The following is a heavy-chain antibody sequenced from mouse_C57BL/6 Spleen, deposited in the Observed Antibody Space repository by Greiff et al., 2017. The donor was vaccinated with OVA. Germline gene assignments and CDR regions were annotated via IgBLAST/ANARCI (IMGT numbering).Heavy chain of an antibody. CDR1: GYAFSSYW. V-gene: IGHV1-80*01. D-gene: IGHD1-1*01. Sequence: VQLVESGAELVKPGASVKISCKASGYAFSSYWMNWVKQRPGKGLEWIGQIYPGDGDTNYNGKFKGKATLTADKSSSTAYMQLSSLTSEDSAVYFCARTHYGSSPYYFDYWGQGTTLTVSS. CDR2: IYPGDGDT. J-gene: IGHJ2*01. CDR3: ARTHYGSSPYYFDY.